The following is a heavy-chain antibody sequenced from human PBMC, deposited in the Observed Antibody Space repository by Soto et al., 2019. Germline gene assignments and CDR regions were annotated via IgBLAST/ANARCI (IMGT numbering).Heavy chain of an antibody. D-gene: IGHD3-16*01. CDR3: AREGGESSDGLYYFDS. J-gene: IGHJ4*02. V-gene: IGHV4-34*01. CDR1: GGSFSGYY. Sequence: PSETLSLTCAVCGGSFSGYYWSWIRQPPGKGLEWIGEINHSGSTNYNPSLKSRVTISVDTSKNQFSLKLSSVTAADTAVYFCAREGGESSDGLYYFDSWGQGSLVTVSS. CDR2: INHSGST.